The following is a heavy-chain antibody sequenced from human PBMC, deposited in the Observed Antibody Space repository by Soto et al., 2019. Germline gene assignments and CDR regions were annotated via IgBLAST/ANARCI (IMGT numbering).Heavy chain of an antibody. J-gene: IGHJ4*02. Sequence: QVQLQESGPGMVKPSETLSLTCTVSGGSISSYYWSWIRQPPGQGLEWIAYIDHSGTIDYNPSLWSRVNLSVDTSKNQVSLTLSSVTAADTAVYYCATESPYSGWFDYWGQGTQLTVSS. CDR3: ATESPYSGWFDY. CDR1: GGSISSYY. V-gene: IGHV4-59*01. D-gene: IGHD6-19*01. CDR2: IDHSGTI.